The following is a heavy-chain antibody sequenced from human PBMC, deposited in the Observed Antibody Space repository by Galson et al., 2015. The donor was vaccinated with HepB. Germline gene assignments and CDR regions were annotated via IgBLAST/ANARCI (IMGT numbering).Heavy chain of an antibody. CDR2: ISYDGSNK. D-gene: IGHD7-27*01. V-gene: IGHV3-30*04. CDR3: ARDGLVTGDHNYFDY. Sequence: SLRLSCAASGFTFSSYAMHWVRQAPGKGLEWVAVISYDGSNKYYADSVKGRFTISRDNSKNTLYLQMNSLRAEDTAVYYCARDGLVTGDHNYFDYWGQGTLVTVSS. J-gene: IGHJ4*02. CDR1: GFTFSSYA.